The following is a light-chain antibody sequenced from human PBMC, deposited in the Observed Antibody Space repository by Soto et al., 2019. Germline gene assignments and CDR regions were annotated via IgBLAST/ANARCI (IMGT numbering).Light chain of an antibody. V-gene: IGKV1-39*01. Sequence: DIXITQSPSSRSASIGARVAINFRASQSISSYLNWYQQKPGKAPKLLIYAAYSLESGVKSRFSGSGSGTGFTLTIRSLQPEDFANYHCKKSYITPVNFGHGKRLEIK. J-gene: IGKJ5*01. CDR3: KKSYITPVN. CDR1: QSISSY. CDR2: AAY.